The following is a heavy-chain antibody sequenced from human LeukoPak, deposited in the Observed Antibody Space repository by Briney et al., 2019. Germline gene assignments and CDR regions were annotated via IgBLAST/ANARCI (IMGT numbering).Heavy chain of an antibody. J-gene: IGHJ5*02. D-gene: IGHD5-18*01. CDR3: ARIYSYGDNWFDP. V-gene: IGHV4-34*01. Sequence: PSETLSLTCAVYGGSFSGYYWSWIRQPPGKGLEWIGEINHSGSTNYNPSLKSRVTISVDTSKNQFSLKLSSVTAADTAVYYCARIYSYGDNWFDPWGQGTLVTVSS. CDR1: GGSFSGYY. CDR2: INHSGST.